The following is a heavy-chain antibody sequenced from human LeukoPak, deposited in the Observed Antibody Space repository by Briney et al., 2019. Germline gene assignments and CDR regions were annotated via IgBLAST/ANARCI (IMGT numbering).Heavy chain of an antibody. CDR2: IYYSGST. CDR3: ARLGDYYDFWSGYYQTHRGYFDY. CDR1: GGSISGSSYY. V-gene: IGHV4-39*01. D-gene: IGHD3-3*01. Sequence: SETLSLTCTVSGGSISGSSYYWGWIRQPPGKGLEWIGSIYYSGSTYYNPSLKSRVTIPVDTSKNQFSLKLSSVTAADTAVYYCARLGDYYDFWSGYYQTHRGYFDYWGQGTLVTVSS. J-gene: IGHJ4*02.